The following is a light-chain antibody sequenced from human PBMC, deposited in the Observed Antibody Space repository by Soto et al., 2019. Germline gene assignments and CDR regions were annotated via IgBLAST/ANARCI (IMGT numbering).Light chain of an antibody. J-gene: IGLJ3*02. CDR1: SSNIEKNS. Sequence: QLVLTQPPSASGTPGQRVTISCSGCSSNIEKNSVNWYQQFPGTAPKLLIYRNNQRPSGVPDRFSGSKSGTSASLAISGLRSEDEADYYCSVWDDSLDGRVFGGGTKLTVL. V-gene: IGLV1-44*01. CDR3: SVWDDSLDGRV. CDR2: RNN.